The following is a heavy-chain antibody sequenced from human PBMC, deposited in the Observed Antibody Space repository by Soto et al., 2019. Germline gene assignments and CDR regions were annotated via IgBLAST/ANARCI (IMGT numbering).Heavy chain of an antibody. D-gene: IGHD6-6*01. V-gene: IGHV4-59*01. J-gene: IGHJ4*02. Sequence: SGALSLPGPFAGGAITVLWWAWTRNTQREGLEWIAYSSYSGTTDYNPSLKSRVTISVDTSKNQFSLKLRSVTAAATAVYYCARVGGVAARTFDYWGQGTLVTVSS. CDR1: GGAITVLW. CDR3: ARVGGVAARTFDY. CDR2: SSYSGTT.